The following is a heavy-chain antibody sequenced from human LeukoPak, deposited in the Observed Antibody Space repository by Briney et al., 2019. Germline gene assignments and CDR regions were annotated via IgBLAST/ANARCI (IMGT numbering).Heavy chain of an antibody. J-gene: IGHJ4*02. D-gene: IGHD3-9*01. CDR2: IYYSGST. CDR1: GGSISSYY. CDR3: ARSILTGYSPAAPFDY. V-gene: IGHV4-59*08. Sequence: KPSETLSLTCTVSGGSISSYYWSWIRQPPGKGLEWIGYIYYSGSTNYNPSLKSRATISVDTSKNQFSLKLSSVTAADTAVYYCARSILTGYSPAAPFDYWGQGTLVTVSS.